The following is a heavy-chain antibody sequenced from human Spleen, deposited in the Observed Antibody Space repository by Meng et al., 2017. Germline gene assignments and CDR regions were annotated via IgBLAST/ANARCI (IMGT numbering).Heavy chain of an antibody. CDR1: GYTFPAYY. D-gene: IGHD5-18*01. Sequence: QVQLVQAGADVKKAGVSVKVSCKASGYTFPAYYIHWVRQAPGEGLEWMGRINPNNGATTFAQRFQDRVTVTRDTSINTAYMELSGLTYKDTAMYFCARGEFSYAYLDSWGHGTLVTVSS. CDR2: INPNNGAT. CDR3: ARGEFSYAYLDS. V-gene: IGHV1-2*06. J-gene: IGHJ5*01.